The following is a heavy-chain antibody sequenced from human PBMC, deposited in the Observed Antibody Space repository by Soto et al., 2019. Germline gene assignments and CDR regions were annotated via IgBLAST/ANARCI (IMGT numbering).Heavy chain of an antibody. V-gene: IGHV4-4*02. CDR3: ARLGTRFYFQH. CDR1: GDSISSPHW. Sequence: SETLSLTCAVSGDSISSPHWWSWVRQPPGKGLEWIGEIYHSGTTNYNPSLKSRVTMSVDKSKNQLPLMLSSVTAADTAVYYCARLGTRFYFQHWGQGTLVTVSS. J-gene: IGHJ1*01. CDR2: IYHSGTT. D-gene: IGHD1-1*01.